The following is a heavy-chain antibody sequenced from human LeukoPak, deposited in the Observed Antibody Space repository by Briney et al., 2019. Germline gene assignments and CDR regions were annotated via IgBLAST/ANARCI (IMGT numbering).Heavy chain of an antibody. J-gene: IGHJ4*02. D-gene: IGHD2-15*01. CDR2: IYYSGST. V-gene: IGHV4-59*01. Sequence: SETLSLTCTVSGGSISSYYWNWIRQPPGKGLEWIGYIYYSGSTDYNPSLKSRVTISVDTSKNQFSLKVSSVTAADTAVYYCARDIAPGDHWGQGTLVTVSS. CDR1: GGSISSYY. CDR3: ARDIAPGDH.